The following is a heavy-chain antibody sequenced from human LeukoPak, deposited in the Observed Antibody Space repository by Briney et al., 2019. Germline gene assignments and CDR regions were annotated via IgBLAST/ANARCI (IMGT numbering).Heavy chain of an antibody. V-gene: IGHV1-2*02. CDR1: GYTFTCYY. D-gene: IGHD3-3*01. J-gene: IGHJ4*02. CDR2: INPNSGGT. CDR3: AREYFWSGYYVSLDY. Sequence: ASVKVSCKASGYTFTCYYMHWVRQAPGQGREWMGWINPNSGGTNYAQKLQVRVTMTTDTSTSTAYMELRILRSDDTAVYYCAREYFWSGYYVSLDYWGQGTLVTVSS.